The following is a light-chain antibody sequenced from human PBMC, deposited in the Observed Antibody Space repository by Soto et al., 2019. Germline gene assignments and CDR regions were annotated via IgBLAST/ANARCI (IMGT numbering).Light chain of an antibody. V-gene: IGLV2-14*01. CDR3: SSYTSSSAVYV. Sequence: QSALTQPASVSGSPGQSITMSCTGTTSDVGTYNYVSWYQQHPGKAPKLIIYEVSHRPSGISNRFSGSKSGNTASLTISGLQAEDEADYYCSSYTSSSAVYVFGTGTKLTVL. J-gene: IGLJ1*01. CDR2: EVS. CDR1: TSDVGTYNY.